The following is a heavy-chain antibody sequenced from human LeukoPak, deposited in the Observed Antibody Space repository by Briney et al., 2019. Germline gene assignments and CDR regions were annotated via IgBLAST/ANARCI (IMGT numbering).Heavy chain of an antibody. CDR1: GFTFSSYS. D-gene: IGHD3-10*01. J-gene: IGHJ4*02. V-gene: IGHV3-20*04. Sequence: PGGSLRLSCAASGFTFSSYSMSWVRQAPGKGLEWVSGINWNGGSTDYADSVKGRFTISRDNAKNSLYLQMNSLRAEDTALYYCARDLEYYGSGSYDYWGQGTLVTVSS. CDR2: INWNGGST. CDR3: ARDLEYYGSGSYDY.